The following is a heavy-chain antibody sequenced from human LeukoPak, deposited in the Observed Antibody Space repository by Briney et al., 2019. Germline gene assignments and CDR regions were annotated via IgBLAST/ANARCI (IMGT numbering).Heavy chain of an antibody. J-gene: IGHJ4*02. Sequence: GGSLRLSCAASGFTFSSYGMSWVRQAPGKGLEWVSAISGSGGSTYYADSVKGRFTISRDNSKNTLYLQMNSLKTEDTAVYYCTTDLNWFGGDYWGQGTLVTVSS. V-gene: IGHV3-23*01. CDR3: TTDLNWFGGDY. D-gene: IGHD3-16*01. CDR1: GFTFSSYG. CDR2: ISGSGGST.